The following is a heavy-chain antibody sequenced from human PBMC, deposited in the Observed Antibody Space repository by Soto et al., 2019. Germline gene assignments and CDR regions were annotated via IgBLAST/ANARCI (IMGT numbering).Heavy chain of an antibody. D-gene: IGHD6-13*01. CDR1: GYSFTSYW. Sequence: GESLKISCKGSGYSFTSYWIGWVRQMPGKGLEWMGIIYPGDSDTRYSPSFQGQVTISADKSISTAYLQWGSLKASDTAMYYCARQGMAAAGTDPNYYYYGMDVWGQGTTVTVSS. J-gene: IGHJ6*02. CDR3: ARQGMAAAGTDPNYYYYGMDV. V-gene: IGHV5-51*01. CDR2: IYPGDSDT.